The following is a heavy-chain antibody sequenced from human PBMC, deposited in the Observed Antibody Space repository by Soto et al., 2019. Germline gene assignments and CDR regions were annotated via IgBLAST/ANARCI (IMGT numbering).Heavy chain of an antibody. J-gene: IGHJ6*01. Sequence: GGSLRLSCEASGFTFSSYAMNWVRQAPGKGLEWVSSTSSSSSSIYYADSVKGRFTISRDNAKNSLYLQMSSLRAEDTAVYYCSRLPPERYSAYDFPMDVWGQGTTVTVSS. CDR2: TSSSSSSI. D-gene: IGHD5-12*01. V-gene: IGHV3-21*01. CDR1: GFTFSSYA. CDR3: SRLPPERYSAYDFPMDV.